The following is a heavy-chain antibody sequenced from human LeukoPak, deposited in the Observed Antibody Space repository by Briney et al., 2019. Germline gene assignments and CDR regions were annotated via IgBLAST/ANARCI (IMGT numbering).Heavy chain of an antibody. CDR3: VTGYPVVKRGDDY. CDR1: GGSISSSSYY. CDR2: IYYSGST. J-gene: IGHJ4*02. Sequence: SETLSLTCTVSGGSISSSSYYWGWIRQPPGKGLEWIGSIYYSGSTYYNPSLKSRVTISVDTSKNQFSLKLSSVTAADTAVYYCVTGYPVVKRGDDYWGQGTLVTVSS. D-gene: IGHD5-12*01. V-gene: IGHV4-39*01.